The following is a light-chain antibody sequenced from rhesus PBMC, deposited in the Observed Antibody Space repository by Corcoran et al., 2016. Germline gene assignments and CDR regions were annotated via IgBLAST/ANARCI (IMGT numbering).Light chain of an antibody. CDR1: ENVYSY. Sequence: DIQLTQSPSSLSASLGDRVTIICRASENVYSYLHWYQQEPGKAPKLLIYAISTLQSGVPAMFSGSGSGTEYTFTISSLQPEDVATYYCQHTYGTPRTFGGGTKVEIK. J-gene: IGKJ4*01. V-gene: IGKV1-74*01. CDR2: AIS. CDR3: QHTYGTPRT.